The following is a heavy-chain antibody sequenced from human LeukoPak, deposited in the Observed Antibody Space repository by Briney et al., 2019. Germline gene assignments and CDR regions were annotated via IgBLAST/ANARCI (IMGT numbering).Heavy chain of an antibody. Sequence: ASVTVSCKTSGYTFTDYYIHWARQAPGQGLEWMGWINPESGGTSYARHFQGRVTMTRDTSISTAYMDLSRLKSDDTAVYYCARDRSRGYSYGLESLYWGQGTLVTVSS. J-gene: IGHJ4*02. CDR3: ARDRSRGYSYGLESLY. CDR1: GYTFTDYY. V-gene: IGHV1-2*02. CDR2: INPESGGT. D-gene: IGHD5-18*01.